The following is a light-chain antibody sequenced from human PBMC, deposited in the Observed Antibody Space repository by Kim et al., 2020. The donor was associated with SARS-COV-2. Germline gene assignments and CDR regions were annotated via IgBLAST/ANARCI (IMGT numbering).Light chain of an antibody. J-gene: IGKJ4*01. Sequence: ASVGDSITITCRADQDIGDNLVWFQQRPGKAPKALISAASSLRSGVPSTFSGSGSGTDFTLTISNLQPEDFAAYFCQQYNTYPLTFGGGTKVELK. CDR1: QDIGDN. CDR3: QQYNTYPLT. CDR2: AAS. V-gene: IGKV1-16*01.